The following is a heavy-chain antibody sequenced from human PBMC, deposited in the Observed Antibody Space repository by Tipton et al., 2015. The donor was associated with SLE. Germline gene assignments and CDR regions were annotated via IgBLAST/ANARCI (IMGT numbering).Heavy chain of an antibody. J-gene: IGHJ6*02. V-gene: IGHV3-30*02. CDR1: GGTFSSYG. CDR3: AKGLPAVIGRRVYYYGMSV. Sequence: SGAEVKKPGSSVKVSCKASGGTFSSYGMHWVRQAPGKGLEWVAFIRYDGSNKYYADSVKGRFTISRDNSKNTLCLQMNSLRAEDAAVDYCAKGLPAVIGRRVYYYGMSVWGQGTTVTVSS. D-gene: IGHD2-2*02. CDR2: IRYDGSNK.